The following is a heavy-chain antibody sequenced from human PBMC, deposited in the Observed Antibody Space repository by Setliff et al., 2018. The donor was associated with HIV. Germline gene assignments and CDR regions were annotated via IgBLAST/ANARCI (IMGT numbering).Heavy chain of an antibody. D-gene: IGHD3-22*01. Sequence: PGESLKISCKGSGYSFISYWIGWVRQMPGKGLEWMGRIDPSDSYTNYSTSFQGHVTISADKSISTAYLQWTNVKASDTAMYYCARHDSSGYYSPFDHWGQGTLVTVSS. CDR1: GYSFISYW. V-gene: IGHV5-10-1*01. CDR3: ARHDSSGYYSPFDH. CDR2: IDPSDSYT. J-gene: IGHJ4*02.